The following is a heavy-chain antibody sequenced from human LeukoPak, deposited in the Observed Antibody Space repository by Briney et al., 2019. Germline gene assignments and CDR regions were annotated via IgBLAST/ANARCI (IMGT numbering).Heavy chain of an antibody. J-gene: IGHJ4*02. V-gene: IGHV3-49*04. CDR1: GFTFGDYA. CDR2: IRSKAYGGTT. Sequence: NPGGSLRLSCTASGFTFGDYAMSWVRQAPGKGLEWVGFIRSKAYGGTTEYAASVKGRFTISRDDSKSIAYLQMNSLKTEDTAVYYCTMVHARAYDSSGYYFDYWGQGTLVTVSS. CDR3: TMVHARAYDSSGYYFDY. D-gene: IGHD3-22*01.